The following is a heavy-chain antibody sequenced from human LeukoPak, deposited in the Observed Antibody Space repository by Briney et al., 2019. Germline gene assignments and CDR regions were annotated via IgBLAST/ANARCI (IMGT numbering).Heavy chain of an antibody. CDR2: IYHSGST. Sequence: SETLSLTCAVSGGSISSSNWWSWVRQPPGKGLEWIGEIYHSGSTNYNPSLKSRVTISVDKSKNQFSLKLSSVTAADTAVYYCARSLVPYGSWFGYDYWGQGTLVTVSS. V-gene: IGHV4-4*02. D-gene: IGHD6-13*01. CDR1: GGSISSSNW. CDR3: ARSLVPYGSWFGYDY. J-gene: IGHJ4*02.